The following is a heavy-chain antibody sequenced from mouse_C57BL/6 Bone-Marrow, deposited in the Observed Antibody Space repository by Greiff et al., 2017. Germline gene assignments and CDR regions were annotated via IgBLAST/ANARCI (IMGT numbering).Heavy chain of an antibody. CDR3: FYDYDAMYY. D-gene: IGHD1-1*01. Sequence: QVQLQQSGAELVRPGASVTLSCKASGYTFTDYEMHWVKQTPVHGLEWIGAIDPETGGTAYNQKFKGKAILTADKSSSTAYMELLSLTSEDSAVYYFFYDYDAMYYWGQGTSVTVSA. V-gene: IGHV1-15*01. CDR2: IDPETGGT. J-gene: IGHJ4*01. CDR1: GYTFTDYE.